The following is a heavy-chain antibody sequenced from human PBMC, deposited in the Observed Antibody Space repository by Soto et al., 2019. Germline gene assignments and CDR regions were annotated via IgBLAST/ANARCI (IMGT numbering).Heavy chain of an antibody. D-gene: IGHD3-3*01. Sequence: GGSLRLSCAASGFTFSSYGMHWVRQAPGKGLEWVAVISYDGSNKYYADSVKGRFTISRDNSKNTLYLQMNSLRAEDTAVYYGAKDSNPGWRDADYMDVWGKGTTVTVSS. CDR2: ISYDGSNK. CDR1: GFTFSSYG. V-gene: IGHV3-30*18. CDR3: AKDSNPGWRDADYMDV. J-gene: IGHJ6*03.